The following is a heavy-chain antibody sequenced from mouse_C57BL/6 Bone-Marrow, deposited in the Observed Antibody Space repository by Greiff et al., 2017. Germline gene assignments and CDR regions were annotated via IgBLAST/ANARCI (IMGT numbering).Heavy chain of an antibody. CDR2: IWTGGGT. J-gene: IGHJ2*01. D-gene: IGHD2-1*01. Sequence: VQLQESGPGLVAPSQSLSITCTVSGFSLTSYAISWVRQPPGKGLEWLGVIWTGGGTNYNSALKSRLSISKDNSKSQVFLKMNSLQTDDTARYYCARNSFYYGNPYFDYWGQGTTLTVSS. V-gene: IGHV2-9-1*01. CDR1: GFSLTSYA. CDR3: ARNSFYYGNPYFDY.